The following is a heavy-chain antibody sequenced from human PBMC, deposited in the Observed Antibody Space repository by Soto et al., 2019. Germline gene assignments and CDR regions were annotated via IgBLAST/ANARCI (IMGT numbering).Heavy chain of an antibody. CDR3: ARLGGFYQAFDS. CDR2: IYFGGTP. D-gene: IGHD3-22*01. Sequence: SETLSLTCAVSGGSISPYYWAWIRRPPGKGLEWLGYIYFGGTPTYNPSLKSRLTMSLDTSKNQFSLKLTSVAAADTAVYYCARLGGFYQAFDSWGQGALVTVSS. J-gene: IGHJ4*02. V-gene: IGHV4-59*12. CDR1: GGSISPYY.